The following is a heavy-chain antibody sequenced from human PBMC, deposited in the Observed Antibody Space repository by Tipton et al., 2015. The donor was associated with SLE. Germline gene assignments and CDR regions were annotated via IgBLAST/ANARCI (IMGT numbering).Heavy chain of an antibody. CDR2: IRYDGSKK. D-gene: IGHD4-17*01. J-gene: IGHJ4*02. V-gene: IGHV3-30*02. CDR3: AKATTLIEELDY. CDR1: GFTFSNYG. Sequence: SLRLSCAASGFTFSNYGMHWVRQAPGKGLEWVALIRYDGSKKYYADSVKGRFTISRDNSKNTLYLQMNSLRAEDTAVYYCAKATTLIEELDYWGQGTLVTVSS.